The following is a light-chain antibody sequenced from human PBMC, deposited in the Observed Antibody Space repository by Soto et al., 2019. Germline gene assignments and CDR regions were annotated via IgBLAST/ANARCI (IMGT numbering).Light chain of an antibody. Sequence: AIQVTQSPSSLSASVGDRVTITCRASQDIKNDLGWYQQTPGKSPKLLIYAASTLESGVPSRFSGSGSGTDFTLTILSLQPEESGTYYCLHDYTYPRTFGQGTTVEI. CDR2: AAS. V-gene: IGKV1-6*01. CDR3: LHDYTYPRT. CDR1: QDIKND. J-gene: IGKJ1*01.